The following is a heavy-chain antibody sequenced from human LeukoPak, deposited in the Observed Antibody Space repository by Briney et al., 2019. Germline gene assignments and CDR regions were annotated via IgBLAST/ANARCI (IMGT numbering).Heavy chain of an antibody. CDR2: IWYDGSNK. D-gene: IGHD6-19*01. V-gene: IGHV3-33*01. CDR3: ASPGRNISGWYY. CDR1: GFTFSSYG. Sequence: GGSLRLSCAASGFTFSSYGMHWVRQAPGKGLEWVAPIWYDGSNKYYTDSVKGRLTISRDNSKNTLYLQMNSLRAEDTAVYYCASPGRNISGWYYWGQGTLVTVSS. J-gene: IGHJ4*02.